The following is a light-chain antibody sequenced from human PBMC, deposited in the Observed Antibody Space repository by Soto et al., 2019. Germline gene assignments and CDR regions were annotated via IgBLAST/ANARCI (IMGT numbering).Light chain of an antibody. Sequence: VLTQSPVTLSLSPGDRATLFCRARQSLTNPYIAWYQQKPGQAPRLLIFGASTRATGIPARFSGSGSGTEFTLTISSLQSEDFAVYYCQQYNSWPPITFGQGTRLEIK. V-gene: IGKV3-15*01. J-gene: IGKJ5*01. CDR2: GAS. CDR1: QSLTNPY. CDR3: QQYNSWPPIT.